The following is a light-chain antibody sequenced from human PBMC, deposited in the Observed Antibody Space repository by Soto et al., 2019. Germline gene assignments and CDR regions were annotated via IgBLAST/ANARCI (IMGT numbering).Light chain of an antibody. V-gene: IGLV2-14*01. Sequence: QSVLTQPASVSGSPGQSITFSCTGTSNDIGGYNYVSWYQQHPGKAPKLMIFDVSNRPSGVSYRFSGSKSGNTASLNISGLQAEDEADYYCSSYTSSRTLLFGGGTKVTVL. CDR3: SSYTSSRTLL. CDR2: DVS. J-gene: IGLJ2*01. CDR1: SNDIGGYNY.